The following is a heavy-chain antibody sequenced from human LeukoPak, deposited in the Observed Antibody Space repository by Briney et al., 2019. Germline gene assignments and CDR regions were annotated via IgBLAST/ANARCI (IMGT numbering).Heavy chain of an antibody. J-gene: IGHJ3*02. CDR3: ARPFYYYGSGSYYNARDAFDI. D-gene: IGHD3-10*01. V-gene: IGHV4-34*01. Sequence: PSETLSLTCAVYGGSFSGYYWSWIRQPPGKGLEWIGEINHSGSTNYNPSLKSRVTISVDTSKNQFSLKLSSVTAADTAVYYCARPFYYYGSGSYYNARDAFDIWGQGTMVTVSS. CDR1: GGSFSGYY. CDR2: INHSGST.